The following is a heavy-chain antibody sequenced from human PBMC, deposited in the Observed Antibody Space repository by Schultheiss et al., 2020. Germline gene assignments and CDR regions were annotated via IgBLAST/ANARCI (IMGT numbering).Heavy chain of an antibody. V-gene: IGHV3-33*01. CDR3: ARGRREVVVTATTYYYYYYGMDV. Sequence: GGSLRLSCAASGFTFSSYGMHWVRQAPGKGLEWVAVIWYDESNKYYADSVKGRFTISRDNSKNTLYLQMNSLRAEDTAVYYCARGRREVVVTATTYYYYYYGMDVWGQGTTVTVSS. CDR2: IWYDESNK. J-gene: IGHJ6*02. CDR1: GFTFSSYG. D-gene: IGHD2-21*02.